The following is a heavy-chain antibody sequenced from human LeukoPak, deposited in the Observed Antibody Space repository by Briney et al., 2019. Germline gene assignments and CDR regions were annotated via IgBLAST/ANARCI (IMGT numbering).Heavy chain of an antibody. CDR3: ARNSGSYIFSHFDY. J-gene: IGHJ4*02. D-gene: IGHD1-26*01. CDR1: GFTFDDYG. Sequence: GGSLRLSCAASGFTFDDYGMSWVRQAPGKGLEWVSGINWNGGSTGYADSVEGRFTISRDNAKNSLYLQMNSLRAEDTALYYCARNSGSYIFSHFDYWGQGTLVTVSS. CDR2: INWNGGST. V-gene: IGHV3-20*04.